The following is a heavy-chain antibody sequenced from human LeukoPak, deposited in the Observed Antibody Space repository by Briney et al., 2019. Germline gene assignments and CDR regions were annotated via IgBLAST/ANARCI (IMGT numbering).Heavy chain of an antibody. CDR2: IDNDGGST. Sequence: GGSLRLSCAASGFTFSSYAMSWVRQAPGEGLEWVSRIDNDGGSTTYADSVKGRFTISRDNAKNTLYLQMNSVRAEDTAVYYCARSSFPYYFDYWGQRTLVTVSS. V-gene: IGHV3-74*01. CDR3: ARSSFPYYFDY. D-gene: IGHD3-16*01. J-gene: IGHJ4*02. CDR1: GFTFSSYA.